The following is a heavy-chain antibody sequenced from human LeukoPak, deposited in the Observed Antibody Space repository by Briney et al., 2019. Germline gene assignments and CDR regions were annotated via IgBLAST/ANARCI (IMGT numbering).Heavy chain of an antibody. CDR3: ARDCSSTRCQGPVFDN. J-gene: IGHJ4*02. CDR2: IHPSGGNT. Sequence: GASVKVSCKASGYTFTSNYMHWVRQAPGQGLEWLGIIHPSGGNTNYAQKFQGRVAMTRDTSTSTVYMELSSLRSEDTAIYYYARDCSSTRCQGPVFDNWGQGTLVTVSS. V-gene: IGHV1-46*01. D-gene: IGHD2-2*01. CDR1: GYTFTSNY.